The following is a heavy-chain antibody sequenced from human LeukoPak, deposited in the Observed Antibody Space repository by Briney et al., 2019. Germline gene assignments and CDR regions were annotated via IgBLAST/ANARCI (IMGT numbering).Heavy chain of an antibody. CDR2: IYYSGST. CDR3: ARADYDILTGYYFEHYYYGMDV. J-gene: IGHJ6*02. V-gene: IGHV4-59*01. D-gene: IGHD3-9*01. Sequence: PSETLSLTCTVSGGSISSCYWSWIRQPPGKGLEWIWYIYYSGSTNYNPSLKSRVTISVDTSKNQFSLKLSSVTAADTAVYYCARADYDILTGYYFEHYYYGMDVWGQGTTVTVSS. CDR1: GGSISSCY.